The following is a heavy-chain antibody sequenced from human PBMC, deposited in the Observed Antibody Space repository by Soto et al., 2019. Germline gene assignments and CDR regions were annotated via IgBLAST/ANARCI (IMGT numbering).Heavy chain of an antibody. CDR3: ARKEPLWFGESSSGMDV. D-gene: IGHD3-10*01. J-gene: IGHJ6*02. Sequence: GGSLRLSCAASGFTFSSYDMHWVRQATGKGLEWVSAIGTAGDTYYPGSVKGRFTISRENAKNSLYLQMNSLRAGDTAVYYCARKEPLWFGESSSGMDVWGQGTTVTVSS. V-gene: IGHV3-13*04. CDR1: GFTFSSYD. CDR2: IGTAGDT.